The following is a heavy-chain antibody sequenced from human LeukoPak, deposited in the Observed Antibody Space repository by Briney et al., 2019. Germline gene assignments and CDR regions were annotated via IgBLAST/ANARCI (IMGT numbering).Heavy chain of an antibody. Sequence: GSPLLICGECSGYICTSYWIGGGREIAEGVVDWLGFIYPDASQTRYSPSFQGQVTISGDKSISTAYLQRSSLKASDTAMYYCASGTRFTTGDYWGQGTLVTVSS. J-gene: IGHJ4*02. CDR2: IYPDASQT. V-gene: IGHV5-51*03. CDR1: GYICTSYW. D-gene: IGHD1-1*01. CDR3: ASGTRFTTGDY.